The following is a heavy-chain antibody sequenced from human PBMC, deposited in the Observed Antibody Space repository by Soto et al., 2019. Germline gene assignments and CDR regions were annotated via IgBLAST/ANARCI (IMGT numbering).Heavy chain of an antibody. V-gene: IGHV3-23*01. J-gene: IGHJ4*02. Sequence: GGSLRLSCAASAFIFSDYAMTWVRQAPGKGLEWVSTISRDAANTHYADSVKGRFTISRDNSKNTLYLQMSSLRGEDTALYYCAEDPSTGYADHWGQGTLVTVSS. D-gene: IGHD3-9*01. CDR3: AEDPSTGYADH. CDR2: ISRDAANT. CDR1: AFIFSDYA.